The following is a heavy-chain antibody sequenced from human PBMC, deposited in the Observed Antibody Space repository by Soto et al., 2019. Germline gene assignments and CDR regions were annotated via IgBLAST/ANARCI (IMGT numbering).Heavy chain of an antibody. J-gene: IGHJ4*02. CDR2: ISGSGGST. V-gene: IGHV3-23*01. Sequence: GGSLRLSCAASGFTFSSYAMSWVRQAPGKGLEWVSAISGSGGSTYYADSVKGRFTISRDNSKNTLYLQMNSLRAEDTAVYYCAKDRHYDFWSGSETALDYWGQGTLVTVSS. CDR3: AKDRHYDFWSGSETALDY. CDR1: GFTFSSYA. D-gene: IGHD3-3*01.